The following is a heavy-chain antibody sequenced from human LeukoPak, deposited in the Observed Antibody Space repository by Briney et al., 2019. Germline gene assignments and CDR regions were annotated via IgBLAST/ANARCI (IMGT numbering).Heavy chain of an antibody. V-gene: IGHV1-24*01. J-gene: IGHJ4*02. CDR1: GYTLTELS. CDR3: ATAADYDSRGYYNY. Sequence: ASVTVSFKVSGYTLTELSMHWVRQAPGKGLEWMGGFDPEDGETIYAQKFQGRVTMTEDTSTDTAYMELSSLRSEDTAVYYCATAADYDSRGYYNYWGQGTLVTVSS. D-gene: IGHD3-22*01. CDR2: FDPEDGET.